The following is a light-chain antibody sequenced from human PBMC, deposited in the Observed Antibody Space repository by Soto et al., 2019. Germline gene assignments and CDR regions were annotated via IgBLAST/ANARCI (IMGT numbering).Light chain of an antibody. CDR2: DVN. CDR3: TSWTTSTTMI. Sequence: QSALTQPASVSGSPGPSITISCTGTSSDIGAYNFVSWYQQHPGKAPKLMLYDVNIRPSGVSNRFSGSKSGNTASLTISGLQAEDEADYYCTSWTTSTTMIFGGGTQLTVL. V-gene: IGLV2-14*03. CDR1: SSDIGAYNF. J-gene: IGLJ2*01.